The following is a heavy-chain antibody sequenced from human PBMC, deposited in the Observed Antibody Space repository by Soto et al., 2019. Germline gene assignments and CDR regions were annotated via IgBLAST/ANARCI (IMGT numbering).Heavy chain of an antibody. Sequence: AASVKVSCKASGGTFSSYAISWVRQAPGQGLEWMGGIIPIFGTANYAQKFQGRVTITADESTSTAYMELSSLRSEDTAVYYCARNYIVLVPAATNYYGMDVWGQGTTVTVSS. J-gene: IGHJ6*02. D-gene: IGHD2-2*01. CDR1: GGTFSSYA. CDR2: IIPIFGTA. V-gene: IGHV1-69*13. CDR3: ARNYIVLVPAATNYYGMDV.